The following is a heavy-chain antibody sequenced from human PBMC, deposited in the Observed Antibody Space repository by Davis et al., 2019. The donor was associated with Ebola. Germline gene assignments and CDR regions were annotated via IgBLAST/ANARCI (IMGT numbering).Heavy chain of an antibody. V-gene: IGHV3-73*01. Sequence: GGSLRPSCPASGFTSSGSAMHWVRQASGKGLEWVGRIRSKANSYATAYAASVKGRFTISRDDSKNTSYLQMNSLKTEDTAVYYCASLLLHAFDIWGQGTMVTVSS. CDR3: ASLLLHAFDI. J-gene: IGHJ3*02. D-gene: IGHD3-22*01. CDR2: IRSKANSYAT. CDR1: GFTSSGSA.